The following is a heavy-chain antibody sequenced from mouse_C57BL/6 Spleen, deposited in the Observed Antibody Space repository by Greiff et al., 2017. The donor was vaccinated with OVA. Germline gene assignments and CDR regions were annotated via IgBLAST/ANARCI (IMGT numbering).Heavy chain of an antibody. CDR3: ARGEGAWFAY. Sequence: QVQLQQSGAELVMPGASVKLSCKASGYTFTSYWMHWVKQRPGQGLEWIGEIDPSDSYTNYNQKFKGKSTLTVDKSSSTAYMQLSSLTSEDSAVYYCARGEGAWFAYWGQGTLVTVSA. CDR1: GYTFTSYW. J-gene: IGHJ3*01. CDR2: IDPSDSYT. V-gene: IGHV1-69*01.